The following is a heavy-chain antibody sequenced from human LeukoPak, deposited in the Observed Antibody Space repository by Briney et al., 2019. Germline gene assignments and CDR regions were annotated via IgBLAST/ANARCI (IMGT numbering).Heavy chain of an antibody. CDR2: IYYSGST. J-gene: IGHJ4*02. Sequence: SETLSLTCTVSGGSISSYYWNWIRQPPGKGLEWIGYIYYSGSTYYNPSLKSRVTISVDTSKNQFSLQLSSVTAADTAVYYCARGVGEYCSGGSCYPFDYWGQGTLVTVSS. D-gene: IGHD2-15*01. V-gene: IGHV4-59*06. CDR3: ARGVGEYCSGGSCYPFDY. CDR1: GGSISSYY.